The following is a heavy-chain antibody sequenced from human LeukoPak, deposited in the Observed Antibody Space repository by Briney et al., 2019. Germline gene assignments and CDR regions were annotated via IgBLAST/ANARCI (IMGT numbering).Heavy chain of an antibody. CDR1: GGSINSDTYY. D-gene: IGHD3-10*01. CDR2: TYTTGGP. J-gene: IGHJ5*02. Sequence: SETLSLTCTVSGGSINSDTYYWTWICQPAGKGLEWIGRTYTTGGPSYNPSLKSRVTISIDTSKNQFSLKLTSVTAADTAVYYCARDRGITTARGVPSWFDPWGQGILVTVSS. V-gene: IGHV4-61*02. CDR3: ARDRGITTARGVPSWFDP.